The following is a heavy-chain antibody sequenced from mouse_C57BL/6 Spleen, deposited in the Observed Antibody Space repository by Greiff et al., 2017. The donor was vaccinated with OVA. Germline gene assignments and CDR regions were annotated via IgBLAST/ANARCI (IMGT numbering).Heavy chain of an antibody. J-gene: IGHJ4*01. D-gene: IGHD3-3*01. CDR2: IHPNSGRT. V-gene: IGHV1-64*01. CDR3: ARGDDYAMDY. Sequence: VQLKQPGAELVKPGASVKLSCKASGYTFTSYWMHWVKQRPGQGLEWIGMIHPNSGRTKYNEKFKSKATLTVEKSYSKAYMQLRSLTYEDYAASYCARGDDYAMDYWGQGTSVTGSS. CDR1: GYTFTSYW.